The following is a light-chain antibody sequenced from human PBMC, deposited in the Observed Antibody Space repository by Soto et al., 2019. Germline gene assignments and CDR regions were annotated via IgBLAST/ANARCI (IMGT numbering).Light chain of an antibody. CDR2: AAS. CDR1: QTVNFN. CDR3: QQYDNLPRT. J-gene: IGKJ1*01. V-gene: IGKV3-15*01. Sequence: EIVMTQSPATLSVSPGERATLSCRASQTVNFNLAWYQQKPGQAPRLLIHAASTRATGIPARFSGSGSGTEFTLTISSLQSEAFALYYCQQYDNLPRTFGQGTKVEI.